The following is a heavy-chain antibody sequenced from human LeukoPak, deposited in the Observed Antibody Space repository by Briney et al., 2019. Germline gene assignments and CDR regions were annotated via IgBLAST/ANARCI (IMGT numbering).Heavy chain of an antibody. CDR3: AREADYVWGSYRPYYFDY. D-gene: IGHD3-16*02. J-gene: IGHJ4*02. Sequence: SQTLSLTCTVSGGSISSGGYYWSWIREHPGKGLEWIGYIYYSGSTYYNPSLKSRVTISVDTSENQFSLRLTSVTAADTAVYYCAREADYVWGSYRPYYFDYWGQGTLLTVSS. CDR1: GGSISSGGYY. CDR2: IYYSGST. V-gene: IGHV4-31*03.